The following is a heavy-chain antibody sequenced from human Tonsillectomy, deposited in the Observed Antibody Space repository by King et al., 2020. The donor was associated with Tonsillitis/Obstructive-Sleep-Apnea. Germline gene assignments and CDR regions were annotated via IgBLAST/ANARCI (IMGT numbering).Heavy chain of an antibody. J-gene: IGHJ4*02. D-gene: IGHD3-22*01. CDR3: AREVYDSSGYLDY. V-gene: IGHV4-59*01. CDR1: GGSISSYY. Sequence: QVQLQESGPGLVKPSETLSLTCTVSGGSISSYYWSWIRQPPGKGLEWIGYIYYSGSTNYNPSLKSRVTISVDTSKNQFSLKLSSVTAADTAVYYCAREVYDSSGYLDYWGQGTLVTVSS. CDR2: IYYSGST.